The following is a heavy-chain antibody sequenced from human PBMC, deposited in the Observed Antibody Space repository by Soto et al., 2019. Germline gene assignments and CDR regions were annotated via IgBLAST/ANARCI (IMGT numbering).Heavy chain of an antibody. CDR1: GGSTSSSSYY. V-gene: IGHV4-39*02. CDR3: AREPPEDIVLMVYAISYGMDV. Sequence: PSETLSLTCTVSGGSTSSSSYYWGWIRQPPGKGLEWIGSIYYSGSTYYNPSLKSRVTISVDTSKNQFSLRAEDTAVYYCAREPPEDIVLMVYAISYGMDVWGQGTTVTVSS. J-gene: IGHJ6*02. D-gene: IGHD2-8*01. CDR2: IYYSGST.